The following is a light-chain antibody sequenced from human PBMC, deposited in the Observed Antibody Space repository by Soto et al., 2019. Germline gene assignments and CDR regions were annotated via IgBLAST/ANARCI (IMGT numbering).Light chain of an antibody. Sequence: DIVLTQSPGTLSLASGERATLSCRTSQSISGTYLAWYQQKPGQAPRLLIYSESTRATCIPDRFSGSGSGTDFTLTISRLEPEDFAVYYCQHYGTSPSTFGRGTKVDIK. V-gene: IGKV3-20*01. CDR1: QSISGTY. CDR3: QHYGTSPST. J-gene: IGKJ1*01. CDR2: SES.